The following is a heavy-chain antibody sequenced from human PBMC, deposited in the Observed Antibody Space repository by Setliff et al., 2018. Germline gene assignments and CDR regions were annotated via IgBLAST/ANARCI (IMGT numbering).Heavy chain of an antibody. J-gene: IGHJ3*01. V-gene: IGHV3-30-3*01. CDR1: GSTFSSYA. CDR2: ISYDGSNK. D-gene: IGHD3-10*01. Sequence: GGSLRLSCAASGSTFSSYAMHWVRQAPGKGLEWVAVISYDGSNKYYADSVKGRFTISRDNSKNTLYLQMNSLRAEDTAVYYCARDLNRWFGEFAFDVWGQGTMVTVSS. CDR3: ARDLNRWFGEFAFDV.